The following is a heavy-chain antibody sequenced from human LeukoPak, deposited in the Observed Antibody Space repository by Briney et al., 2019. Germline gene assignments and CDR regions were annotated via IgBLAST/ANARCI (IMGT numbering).Heavy chain of an antibody. CDR2: INHSGST. CDR1: GGSFSGYY. D-gene: IGHD3-16*01. CDR3: ARFSIIYYYYYGMDV. V-gene: IGHV4-34*01. Sequence: SETLSLTCAVYGGSFSGYYWSWIRQPPGKGLEWIGEINHSGSTNYNPSLKSRVTISVDTSKNQFSLKLSSVTAADTAVYYCARFSIIYYYYYGMDVWGQGATVTVSS. J-gene: IGHJ6*02.